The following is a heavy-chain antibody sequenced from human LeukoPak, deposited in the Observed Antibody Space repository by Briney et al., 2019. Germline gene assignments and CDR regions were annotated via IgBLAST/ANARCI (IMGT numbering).Heavy chain of an antibody. CDR3: ANTFSYDFWSGYQLFDY. V-gene: IGHV3-23*01. CDR2: ICGSGGST. D-gene: IGHD3-3*01. CDR1: GFTFSSYA. J-gene: IGHJ4*02. Sequence: PGGSLRLSCAASGFTFSSYAMSWVRQAPGKGLEWVSAICGSGGSTYYADSVKGRFTISSDNSKDTLYLQLNSLRAEDTAVYYCANTFSYDFWSGYQLFDYWGQGTLVTVSS.